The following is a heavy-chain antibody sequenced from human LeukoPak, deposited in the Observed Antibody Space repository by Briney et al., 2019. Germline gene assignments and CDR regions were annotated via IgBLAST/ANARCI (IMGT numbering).Heavy chain of an antibody. CDR2: IKQDGSEK. CDR1: GFTFSSYW. D-gene: IGHD6-19*01. J-gene: IGHJ5*02. V-gene: IGHV3-7*01. Sequence: PGGSLRLSCAASGFTFSSYWMSWVRQAPGKGLEWVANIKQDGSEKYYVDSVKGRFTISRDNAKNSLYLQMNSLRAEDTAVYYCARGGIAVAGLNWFDPWGQGTLVTVSS. CDR3: ARGGIAVAGLNWFDP.